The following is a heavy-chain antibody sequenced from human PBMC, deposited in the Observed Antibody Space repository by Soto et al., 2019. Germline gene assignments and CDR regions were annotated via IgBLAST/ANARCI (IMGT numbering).Heavy chain of an antibody. V-gene: IGHV4-59*08. CDR2: IYYSGST. J-gene: IGHJ5*02. Sequence: PSETLSLTCTVSGGSISSYYWSWIRQPPGKGLDWIWYIYYSGSTNYNPSLKSRVTISVDTSKDQFSLKLGSVTAADTAVYYCARWGSGSYLFSETDPNWFDPWGQGTLVTVSS. D-gene: IGHD3-10*01. CDR1: GGSISSYY. CDR3: ARWGSGSYLFSETDPNWFDP.